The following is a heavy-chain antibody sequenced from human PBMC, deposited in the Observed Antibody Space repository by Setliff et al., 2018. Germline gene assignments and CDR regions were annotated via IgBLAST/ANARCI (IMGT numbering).Heavy chain of an antibody. V-gene: IGHV3-23*01. D-gene: IGHD6-25*01. J-gene: IGHJ3*01. Sequence: PGESLKISCAASGFTFSSYAMSWVRQAPGKGLEWVSGLNDVGHNAYYADSVKGRFTISRDNSKNTLYLQMNSLRAEDAAVYYCAKHVLSSGWPNDAFDFWGQGTMVTVS. CDR2: LNDVGHNA. CDR1: GFTFSSYA. CDR3: AKHVLSSGWPNDAFDF.